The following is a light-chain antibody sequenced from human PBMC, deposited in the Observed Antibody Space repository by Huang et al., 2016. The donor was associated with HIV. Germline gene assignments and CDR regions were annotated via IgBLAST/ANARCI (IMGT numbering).Light chain of an antibody. CDR3: QQYGRSPAT. V-gene: IGKV3-20*01. Sequence: EIVLTQSPGTLSLSPGERATLSCRASQSVSSNFLACDQQKPGQAPRLLIYGASTRAPGIPNRVSGSGSGTDFTLTISRLEPEDFAVYYCQQYGRSPATFGQGTKVEVK. CDR1: QSVSSNF. J-gene: IGKJ1*01. CDR2: GAS.